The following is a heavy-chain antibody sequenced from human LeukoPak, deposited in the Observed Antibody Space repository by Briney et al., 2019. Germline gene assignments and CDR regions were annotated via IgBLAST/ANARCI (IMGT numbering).Heavy chain of an antibody. CDR2: ISASVNST. CDR1: GFTFDIYA. CDR3: ARGGSEVVVPAAIAY. D-gene: IGHD2-2*01. Sequence: GGSLTLSCAASGFTFDIYAMTWVRQAPGKGPDWVSGISASVNSTYYADSVKGRFIISRDNSKNTLYLQMNSLRAEDTAVYYCARGGSEVVVPAAIAYWGQGTLVTVSS. V-gene: IGHV3-23*01. J-gene: IGHJ4*02.